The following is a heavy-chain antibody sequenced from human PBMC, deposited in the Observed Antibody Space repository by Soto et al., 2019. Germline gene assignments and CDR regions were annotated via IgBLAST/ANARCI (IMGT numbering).Heavy chain of an antibody. V-gene: IGHV3-30*18. D-gene: IGHD3-3*01. CDR1: GFTFSSYG. CDR2: ISYDGSNK. CDR3: AKDRALSDFWSGLYYYGMDV. J-gene: IGHJ6*02. Sequence: QVQLVESGGGVVQPGRSLRLSCAASGFTFSSYGMHWVRQAPGKGLEWVAVISYDGSNKYYADSVKGRFTISRDNSKNPLYLQMNSLRAEDTAVYYCAKDRALSDFWSGLYYYGMDVWGQGTTVTVSS.